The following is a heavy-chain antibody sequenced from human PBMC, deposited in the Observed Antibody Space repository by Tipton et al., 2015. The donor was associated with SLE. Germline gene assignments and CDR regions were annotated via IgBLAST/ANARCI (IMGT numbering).Heavy chain of an antibody. CDR2: ISSRGDYI. V-gene: IGHV3-21*01. CDR1: GFTSSDYN. CDR3: ARGEYGDYPRWFDP. J-gene: IGHJ5*02. Sequence: GSLRLSCAASGFTSSDYNFNWVRQAPGKGLEWVSSISSRGDYIDFADSVKGRFTISRDNAKNSIYLQMNSLRAEDTAVYYCARGEYGDYPRWFDPWGQGTLVTVSS. D-gene: IGHD4-17*01.